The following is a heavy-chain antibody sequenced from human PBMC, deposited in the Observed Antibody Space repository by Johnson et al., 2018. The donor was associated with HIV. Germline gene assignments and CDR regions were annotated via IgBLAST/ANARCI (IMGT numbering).Heavy chain of an antibody. Sequence: QVQLVESGGGVVQPGRSPRLACAASGFTFSSYPMHWVRQAPGKGLEWVAVISYDGRNKYYADSVKGRFTISRDNSKNTLYLQMNSLRAEDTAVYYCARDPFRDAFDIWGQWTMVTVSS. CDR1: GFTFSSYP. V-gene: IGHV3-30*14. CDR2: ISYDGRNK. CDR3: ARDPFRDAFDI. J-gene: IGHJ3*02.